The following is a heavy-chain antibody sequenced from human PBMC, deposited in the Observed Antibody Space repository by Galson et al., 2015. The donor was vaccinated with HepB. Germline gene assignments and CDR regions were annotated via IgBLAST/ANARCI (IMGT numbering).Heavy chain of an antibody. CDR2: ISSSSSYT. CDR1: GFTFSDYY. D-gene: IGHD3-16*01. J-gene: IGHJ3*02. V-gene: IGHV3-11*06. CDR3: ARELTDVGGAFDI. Sequence: SLRLSCAASGFTFSDYYMSWIRQAPGKGLEWVSYISSSSSYTNYADSVKGRFTISRDNAKNSLYLQMNSLRAEDTAVYYCARELTDVGGAFDIWGQGTMVTVSS.